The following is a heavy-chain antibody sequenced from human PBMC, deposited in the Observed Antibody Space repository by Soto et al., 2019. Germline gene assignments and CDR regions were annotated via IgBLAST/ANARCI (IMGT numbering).Heavy chain of an antibody. CDR1: GGSISSGGYS. D-gene: IGHD3-9*01. CDR2: IYHIGST. J-gene: IGHJ6*02. CDR3: ARGGRYYDIVTRYPYGMDV. V-gene: IGHV4-30-2*01. Sequence: SETLSLTCAVSGGSISSGGYSWSWIRQPPGKGLEWIGYIYHIGSTYYNPSLKSRVTISVDRSKNQFSLKLSSVTAADTAVYYCARGGRYYDIVTRYPYGMDVWGQGTTLTGSS.